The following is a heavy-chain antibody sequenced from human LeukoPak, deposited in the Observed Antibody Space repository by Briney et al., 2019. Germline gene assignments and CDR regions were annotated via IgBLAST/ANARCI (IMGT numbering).Heavy chain of an antibody. Sequence: SETLSLTCTVSGASISSSSYYGDWIRQPPGKGLEWIGSIYYSGSTFYNPSLKSRVTILVDTSKNQFSLKLSSVTAADTAVYYCARDIPYMDVWGQGTTVTVSS. CDR2: IYYSGST. CDR1: GASISSSSYY. J-gene: IGHJ6*02. D-gene: IGHD2-2*02. CDR3: ARDIPYMDV. V-gene: IGHV4-39*07.